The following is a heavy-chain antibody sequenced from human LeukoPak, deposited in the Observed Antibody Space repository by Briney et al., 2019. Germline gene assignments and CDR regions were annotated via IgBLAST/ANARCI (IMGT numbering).Heavy chain of an antibody. D-gene: IGHD2-21*02. V-gene: IGHV3-48*03. CDR2: ISSGGTTI. CDR1: GFTFSSYE. J-gene: IGHJ4*02. CDR3: ARDGRCGGDCYAS. Sequence: GGSLRLSCAASGFTFSSYEMNWVRQAPGKGLEWISYISSGGTTIYYADSVKGRFTISRDNAKNALYLQMNSLRVEDTAVYYCARDGRCGGDCYASWGQGTLVTVSS.